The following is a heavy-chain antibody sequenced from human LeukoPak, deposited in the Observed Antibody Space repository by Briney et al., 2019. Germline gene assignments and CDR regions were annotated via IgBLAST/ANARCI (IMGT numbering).Heavy chain of an antibody. Sequence: KSGGSLRLSCAASGFTFSSYGMHWVRQAPGKGLEWVAFIRYDGSNKYYADSVKGRFTISRDNSKNTLYLQMNSLRAEDTAVYYCAKDTSCSSTNCYVLDYWGQGTLVTVSS. CDR2: IRYDGSNK. V-gene: IGHV3-30*02. CDR3: AKDTSCSSTNCYVLDY. CDR1: GFTFSSYG. D-gene: IGHD2-2*01. J-gene: IGHJ4*02.